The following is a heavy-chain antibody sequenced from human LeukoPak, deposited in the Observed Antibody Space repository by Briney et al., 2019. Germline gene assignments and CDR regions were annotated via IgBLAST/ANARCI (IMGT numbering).Heavy chain of an antibody. Sequence: SETLSLTCTVSGYSISSGYYWGWIRPPPGKGLEWIGSIYHSGSTYYNPSLKSRVTISVDTSKNQFSLKLSSVTAADTAVYYCARAPTLRYFVDYYYYYMDVWGKGTTVTVSS. V-gene: IGHV4-38-2*02. CDR2: IYHSGST. D-gene: IGHD3-9*01. CDR3: ARAPTLRYFVDYYYYYMDV. CDR1: GYSISSGYY. J-gene: IGHJ6*03.